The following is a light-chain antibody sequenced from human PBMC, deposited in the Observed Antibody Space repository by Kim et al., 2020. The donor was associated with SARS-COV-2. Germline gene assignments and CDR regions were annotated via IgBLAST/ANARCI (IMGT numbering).Light chain of an antibody. CDR2: GAS. Sequence: EIVLTQSPGTLSLSSGERATLSCRASQSVTSGYLACYQQKPGQAPRLLIYGASSRATGIPDRFSGSGSGTDFTLTISRLEPEDFAVYYCQQYGSSRWTFGQGTKVDIK. J-gene: IGKJ1*01. CDR1: QSVTSGY. V-gene: IGKV3-20*01. CDR3: QQYGSSRWT.